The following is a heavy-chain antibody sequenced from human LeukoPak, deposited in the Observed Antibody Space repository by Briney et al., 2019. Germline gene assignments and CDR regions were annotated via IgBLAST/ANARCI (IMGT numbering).Heavy chain of an antibody. D-gene: IGHD3-22*01. CDR1: GGTFSSYA. V-gene: IGHV1-69*06. CDR2: IIPIFGTA. Sequence: GASVKVSCKASGGTFSSYAISWVRQAPGQGLEWMGGIIPIFGTANYAQKFQGRVTMTEDTSTDTAYMELSSLRSEDTAVYYCATSITMIVVGPLKSWGQGTLVTVSS. CDR3: ATSITMIVVGPLKS. J-gene: IGHJ5*02.